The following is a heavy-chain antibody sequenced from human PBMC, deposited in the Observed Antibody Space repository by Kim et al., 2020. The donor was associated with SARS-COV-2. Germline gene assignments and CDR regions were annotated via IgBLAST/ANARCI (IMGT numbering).Heavy chain of an antibody. CDR1: GVTFNTYR. Sequence: GGSLRLSCVITGVTFNTYRINWVRQAPGKGLQWVANIKPDGTEEYYVDSVKGRFTMSRDSAKNSLFLHMNSLRGDDTAVYYCATSAYPYCRGGSCFLTPSEYWGQGTLVTVSS. V-gene: IGHV3-7*03. J-gene: IGHJ4*02. CDR3: ATSAYPYCRGGSCFLTPSEY. CDR2: IKPDGTEE. D-gene: IGHD2-15*01.